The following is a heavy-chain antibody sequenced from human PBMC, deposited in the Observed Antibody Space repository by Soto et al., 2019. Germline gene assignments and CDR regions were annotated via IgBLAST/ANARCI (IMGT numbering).Heavy chain of an antibody. J-gene: IGHJ3*02. Sequence: ASVKVSCKASGYTFTSYGISWVRQAPGQGLEWMGWISAYNGNTNYAQKLQGRVTMTTDTSTSTAYMELRSLRSDDTAVYYCARLDADYDFWSGYYSSAFYIWGQGTMVTVSS. V-gene: IGHV1-18*01. CDR2: ISAYNGNT. CDR1: GYTFTSYG. CDR3: ARLDADYDFWSGYYSSAFYI. D-gene: IGHD3-3*01.